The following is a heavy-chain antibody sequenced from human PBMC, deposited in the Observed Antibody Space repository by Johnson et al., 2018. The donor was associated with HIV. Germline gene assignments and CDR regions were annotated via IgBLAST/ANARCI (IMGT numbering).Heavy chain of an antibody. J-gene: IGHJ3*02. V-gene: IGHV3-73*02. CDR3: TRHGGYDPRGYVGAFDI. CDR2: LRSKANSYAT. CDR1: GFTFSGSA. Sequence: VQLVESGGGLVQPGGSLKLSCAASGFTFSGSAMHWVRQASGKGLEWVGRLRSKANSYATASAASVKGRFTITRDDSKNTAYLQMNSLKTEDTAVYYCTRHGGYDPRGYVGAFDIWGQGTMVTVSS. D-gene: IGHD5-12*01.